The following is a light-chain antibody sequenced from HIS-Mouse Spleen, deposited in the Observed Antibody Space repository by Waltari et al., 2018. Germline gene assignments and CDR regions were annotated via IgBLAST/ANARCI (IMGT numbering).Light chain of an antibody. CDR2: WAS. CDR1: QRVLYSSNNKNY. V-gene: IGKV4-1*01. Sequence: DIVMTQSPDSLAVSLGERATINCKSSQRVLYSSNNKNYLAWYQQKPGQRPKLLIYWASTRESGVPERFSGSGSGTDFTLTISSLQAEDVAVYYCQQYYSTPFTFGQGTRLEIK. CDR3: QQYYSTPFT. J-gene: IGKJ5*01.